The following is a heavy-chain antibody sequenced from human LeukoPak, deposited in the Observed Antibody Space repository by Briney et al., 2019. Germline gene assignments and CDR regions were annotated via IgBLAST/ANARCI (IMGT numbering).Heavy chain of an antibody. CDR2: INPNSGGT. CDR1: GYTFTGYY. Sequence: ASVKVSCKASGYTFTGYYMHWVRQAPGQGLEWMGWINPNSGGTNYAQKFQGRVTMTRDTSISTAYMELSGLRSDDTAVYYCARELDTAMADYFDYWGQGTLVTVSS. V-gene: IGHV1-2*02. J-gene: IGHJ4*02. D-gene: IGHD5-18*01. CDR3: ARELDTAMADYFDY.